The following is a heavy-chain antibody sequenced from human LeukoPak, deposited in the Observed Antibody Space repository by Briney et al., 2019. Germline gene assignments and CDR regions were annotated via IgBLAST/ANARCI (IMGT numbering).Heavy chain of an antibody. J-gene: IGHJ5*02. V-gene: IGHV4-39*07. CDR3: TREVEGHSYASGRFLHFDP. CDR1: GDSIRSSSYH. CDR2: IYYSGST. D-gene: IGHD3-10*01. Sequence: PSETLSLTCTVSGDSIRSSSYHWGWIRQPPGKGLEWIGSIYYSGSTYNNRSLKGRLTISIDTSKNQFSLRLSSVTAVDTAVYYCTREVEGHSYASGRFLHFDPWGQGTLVTVSS.